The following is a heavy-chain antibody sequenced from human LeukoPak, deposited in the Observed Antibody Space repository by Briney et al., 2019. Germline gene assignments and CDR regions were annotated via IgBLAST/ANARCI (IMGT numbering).Heavy chain of an antibody. J-gene: IGHJ4*02. CDR3: ARDGDSSSWYADFDY. CDR1: GFTFSNYD. V-gene: IGHV3-48*03. Sequence: GGSLRLSCVASGFTFSNYDMNWVRQAPGKGLEWLAYIRTSAIAIYYADSVRGRFTISRDNAKNSLYLQMNSLRVEDTAVYYCARDGDSSSWYADFDYWGQGTLVTVSA. D-gene: IGHD6-13*01. CDR2: IRTSAIAI.